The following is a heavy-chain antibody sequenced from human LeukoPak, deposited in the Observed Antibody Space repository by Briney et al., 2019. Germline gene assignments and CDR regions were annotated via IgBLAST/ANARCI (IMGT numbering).Heavy chain of an antibody. V-gene: IGHV3-7*01. CDR2: IKHDGREK. J-gene: IGHJ6*02. D-gene: IGHD1-26*01. CDR1: GFTFSTYW. CDR3: ARVESGSYYGAVGYHYGMNV. Sequence: GGSLRLSCVGSGFTFSTYWMNWVRQTPGKGLRWVANIKHDGREKYYVASVKGRFTISRDNAENSLYLEMNSLRGEDTAVYYCARVESGSYYGAVGYHYGMNVWGQGTTVTVSS.